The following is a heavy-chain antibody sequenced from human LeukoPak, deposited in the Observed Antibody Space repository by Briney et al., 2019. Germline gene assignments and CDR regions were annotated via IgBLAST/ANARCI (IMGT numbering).Heavy chain of an antibody. V-gene: IGHV4-4*07. CDR1: GGSIRSYY. D-gene: IGHD1-7*01. Sequence: PSETLSLTCIVSGGSIRSYYWNWIRQPAGKGLEWIGRIYSTGITNYNPSLKGRVTMSVDTSNNEFSLKLRSVTAADTAIYYCARDRDLNYWFDTWGQGTLVSVSS. CDR2: IYSTGIT. J-gene: IGHJ5*02. CDR3: ARDRDLNYWFDT.